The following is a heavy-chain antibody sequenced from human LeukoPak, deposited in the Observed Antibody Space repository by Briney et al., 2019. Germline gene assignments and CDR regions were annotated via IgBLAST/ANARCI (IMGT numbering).Heavy chain of an antibody. D-gene: IGHD6-19*01. J-gene: IGHJ6*02. CDR3: ARRTSGWYAGYYHGMDV. V-gene: IGHV1-8*01. CDR1: GYTFTSYD. CDR2: MNPNSGNT. Sequence: ASVKVSCKASGYTFTSYDINWVRQATGQGLEWMGWMNPNSGNTGYAQKFQGRVTMTRNTSISTAYMELSSLRSEDTAVYYCARRTSGWYAGYYHGMDVWGQGTTVTVSS.